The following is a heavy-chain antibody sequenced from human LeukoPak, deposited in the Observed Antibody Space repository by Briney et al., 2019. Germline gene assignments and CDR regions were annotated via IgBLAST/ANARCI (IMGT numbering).Heavy chain of an antibody. V-gene: IGHV4-34*01. CDR1: GGSFSGYY. Sequence: PSETLSLTCAVYGGSFSGYYWSWIRQPPGKGLEWIGEINHSGSTNYNPSLKSRVTISVDTSKNQFSLKLSSVTAADTAVYYCARGFRFWSGYPGDYWGQGTLVTVSS. CDR2: INHSGST. CDR3: ARGFRFWSGYPGDY. D-gene: IGHD3-3*01. J-gene: IGHJ4*02.